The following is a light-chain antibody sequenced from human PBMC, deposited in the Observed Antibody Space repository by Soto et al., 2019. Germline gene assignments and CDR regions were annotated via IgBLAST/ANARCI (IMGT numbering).Light chain of an antibody. CDR3: QQYNTYPWT. Sequence: DIQITQSPSTLSASVGDRVTITCRASQSVSNWLAWYQQKPGKAPKLLLYDVSNLESGVPSRFSGSASGTEFTLTISSLQPDDFATYYCQQYNTYPWTFGQGTKVDIK. CDR2: DVS. CDR1: QSVSNW. V-gene: IGKV1-5*01. J-gene: IGKJ1*01.